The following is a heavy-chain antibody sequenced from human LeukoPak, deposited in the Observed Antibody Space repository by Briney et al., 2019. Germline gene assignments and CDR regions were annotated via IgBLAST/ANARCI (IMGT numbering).Heavy chain of an antibody. Sequence: ASVKVSCKASGYTFTSYGISWVRQAPGQGLEWMGWISAYNGNTNYAQKLQGRVTMTTDTSTSTAYMELRSLRSDDTAVYYCAREAGYYDFWSGQQLNWFDPWGQGTLVTVSS. CDR2: ISAYNGNT. V-gene: IGHV1-18*01. D-gene: IGHD3-3*01. J-gene: IGHJ5*02. CDR1: GYTFTSYG. CDR3: AREAGYYDFWSGQQLNWFDP.